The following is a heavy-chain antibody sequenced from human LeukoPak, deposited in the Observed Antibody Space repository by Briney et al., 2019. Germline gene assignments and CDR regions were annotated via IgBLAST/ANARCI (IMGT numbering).Heavy chain of an antibody. Sequence: SETLSLTCTVSGGSVSDNNFFWNWIRQPPGKGLEWIGYIYNSGSTNYNPALNSRVTISVDTSNNQSSLRLSSVIAADTAVYYCAGLEAHRPLDYWGQGTLVIVSS. J-gene: IGHJ4*02. V-gene: IGHV4-61*01. CDR2: IYNSGST. CDR3: AGLEAHRPLDY. CDR1: GGSVSDNNFF.